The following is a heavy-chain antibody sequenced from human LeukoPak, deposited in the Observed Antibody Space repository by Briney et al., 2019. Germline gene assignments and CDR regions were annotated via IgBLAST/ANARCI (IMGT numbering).Heavy chain of an antibody. CDR2: ISGSGGST. D-gene: IGHD1/OR15-1a*01. CDR3: AKDLPPARTKSYYFDY. CDR1: GFTFSSYA. J-gene: IGHJ4*02. Sequence: GGSLRLSCAASGFTFSSYAMSWVRQAPGKGLEWVSAISGSGGSTYYADSVKGRFTISRDNSKNTLYLQMNSQRAEDTAVYYCAKDLPPARTKSYYFDYWGQGTLVTVSS. V-gene: IGHV3-23*01.